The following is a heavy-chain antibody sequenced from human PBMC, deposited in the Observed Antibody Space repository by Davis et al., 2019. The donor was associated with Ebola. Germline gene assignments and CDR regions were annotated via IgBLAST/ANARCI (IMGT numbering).Heavy chain of an antibody. Sequence: SCAASGFTFTNYAMHWVRQAPGKGLDWVTIISSDGSNEYYADSVKGRFTISRDNSKNMLYLQMNSLRPEDTAVYYCARERNWFGLGGIDAWGQGTTVSVSS. J-gene: IGHJ6*02. D-gene: IGHD3-10*01. CDR1: GFTFTNYA. CDR3: ARERNWFGLGGIDA. V-gene: IGHV3-30*04. CDR2: ISSDGSNE.